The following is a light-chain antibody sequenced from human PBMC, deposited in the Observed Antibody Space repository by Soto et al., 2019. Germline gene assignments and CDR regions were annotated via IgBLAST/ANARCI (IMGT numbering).Light chain of an antibody. V-gene: IGLV2-14*01. J-gene: IGLJ2*01. CDR2: DVS. Sequence: QSALTQPASVSGSPGQSITISCTGSSSDVGVYNYVSWYQQHPGKAPKLIIYDVSNRPSGVSNRFSGSKSGNTASLTISGLQAEDEADHYCSSYTSSSTVVFGGGTKVTVL. CDR3: SSYTSSSTVV. CDR1: SSDVGVYNY.